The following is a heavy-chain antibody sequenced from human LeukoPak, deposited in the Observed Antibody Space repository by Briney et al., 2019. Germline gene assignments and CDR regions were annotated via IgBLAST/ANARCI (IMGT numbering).Heavy chain of an antibody. Sequence: SGGSLRLSCAASGFTFSSYGMHWVRQAPGKGLEWVAVIWYDGSNKYYADSVKGRFTISRDTSKNTLYLQMNSLRAEDTAVYYCARVPVTTSYYYGMDVWGQGTTVTVSS. V-gene: IGHV3-33*01. CDR3: ARVPVTTSYYYGMDV. CDR1: GFTFSSYG. D-gene: IGHD4-17*01. CDR2: IWYDGSNK. J-gene: IGHJ6*02.